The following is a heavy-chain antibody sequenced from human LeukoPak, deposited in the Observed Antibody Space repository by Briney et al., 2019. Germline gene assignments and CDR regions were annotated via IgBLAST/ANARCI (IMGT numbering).Heavy chain of an antibody. CDR3: ASPEPSSSGAFGAFDI. V-gene: IGHV5-51*01. CDR2: IYPGDSDT. Sequence: GESLKISCKGSGYSFTSYWIGWVRQMPGKGLEWMGIIYPGDSDTRYSPSFQGQVTISADKSISTAYLQWSSLKASDTAMYYCASPEPSSSGAFGAFDIWGQGTMVTVSS. D-gene: IGHD6-6*01. CDR1: GYSFTSYW. J-gene: IGHJ3*02.